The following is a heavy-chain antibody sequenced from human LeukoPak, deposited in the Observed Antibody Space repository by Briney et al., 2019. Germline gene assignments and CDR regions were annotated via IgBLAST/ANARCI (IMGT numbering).Heavy chain of an antibody. J-gene: IGHJ4*02. Sequence: SETLSLTCAVYGGSFSGYYWSWIRQPPGKGLEWIGEINHSGSTNYNPSLKSRVIISADTSKNQFSLQVSSVTAADTAVYYCARQQIYVDTGLVDYFDYWGQGILVTVSS. CDR3: ARQQIYVDTGLVDYFDY. CDR1: GGSFSGYY. CDR2: INHSGST. V-gene: IGHV4-34*01. D-gene: IGHD5-18*01.